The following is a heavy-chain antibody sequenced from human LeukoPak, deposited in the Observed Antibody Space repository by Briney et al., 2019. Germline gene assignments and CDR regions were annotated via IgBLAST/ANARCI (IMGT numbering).Heavy chain of an antibody. CDR2: IIPIFGAA. CDR3: ARPGGDTATVTIPSYYGMDV. J-gene: IGHJ6*02. V-gene: IGHV1-69*13. Sequence: ASVKVSCKASGGTFSSYAISWVRQAPGQGLEWMGGIIPIFGAANYAQKFQGRVTITADESTSTAYMELSSLRSEDTAVYYCARPGGDTATVTIPSYYGMDVWGQGTTVTVSS. D-gene: IGHD5-18*01. CDR1: GGTFSSYA.